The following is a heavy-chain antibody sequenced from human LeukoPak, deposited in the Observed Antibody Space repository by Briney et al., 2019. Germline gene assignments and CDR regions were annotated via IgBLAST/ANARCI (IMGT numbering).Heavy chain of an antibody. V-gene: IGHV1-69*04. J-gene: IGHJ6*02. D-gene: IGHD6-13*01. Sequence: ASVKVSCKASGGTFSSYAISWVRQAPGQGLEWMGRIIPILGIANYAQKFQGRVTITADKSTSTAYMELSSLRSEDTAVYYCARGPQAAYYYYYYYGIDVWGQGTTVTVSS. CDR2: IIPILGIA. CDR3: ARGPQAAYYYYYYYGIDV. CDR1: GGTFSSYA.